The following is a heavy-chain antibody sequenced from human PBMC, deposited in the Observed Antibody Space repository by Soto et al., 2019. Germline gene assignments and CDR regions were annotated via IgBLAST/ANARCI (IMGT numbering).Heavy chain of an antibody. CDR3: ATYSGNYERYGVYYGMDV. J-gene: IGHJ6*02. CDR2: ISGSGGST. Sequence: LSCAASGFTFSNYAISWVRQAPGKGLEWVSSISGSGGSTYYADSVKGRFTISRDNSKNTLYLQMNSLRAEDTAVYYCATYSGNYERYGVYYGMDVWGQGTTVTVSS. CDR1: GFTFSNYA. V-gene: IGHV3-23*01. D-gene: IGHD1-26*01.